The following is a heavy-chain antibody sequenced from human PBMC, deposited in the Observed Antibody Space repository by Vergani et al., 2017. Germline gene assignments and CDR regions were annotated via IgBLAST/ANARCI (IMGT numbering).Heavy chain of an antibody. CDR3: AGEAYRSSSTSYYGIDV. D-gene: IGHD6-6*01. CDR1: GYTFTSYY. Sequence: QVQLVQSGAEVKKPGASVKVSCKASGYTFTSYYMHWVRQAPGQGLEWMGIINPSGGSTSYAQKFQGRVTMTRDTSTSTVYMELSSLRSEDTAVYYCAGEAYRSSSTSYYGIDVWGQGTTVTVSS. J-gene: IGHJ6*02. CDR2: INPSGGST. V-gene: IGHV1-46*01.